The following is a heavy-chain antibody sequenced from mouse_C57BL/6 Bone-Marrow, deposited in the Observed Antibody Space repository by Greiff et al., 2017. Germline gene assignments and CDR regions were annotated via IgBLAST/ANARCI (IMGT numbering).Heavy chain of an antibody. Sequence: VQLQQSGAELVKPGASVKLSCKASGYTFTSYCMSWVKQSTGQGLEWIGVIHPRSGNTNYNEKFKGKATLTVDKSSSTAYMQLRSLTSEDSAVYFYARGLECFYYVDYWGQGTTLTVSS. V-gene: IGHV1-81*01. D-gene: IGHD2-2*01. CDR3: ARGLECFYYVDY. CDR1: GYTFTSYC. J-gene: IGHJ2*01. CDR2: IHPRSGNT.